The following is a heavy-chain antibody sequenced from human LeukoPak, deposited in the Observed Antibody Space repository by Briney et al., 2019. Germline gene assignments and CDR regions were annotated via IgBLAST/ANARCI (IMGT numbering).Heavy chain of an antibody. CDR3: VKDRWVDH. D-gene: IGHD6-13*01. Sequence: GGSLRLSCSASGFIFSPYAMHWVRQAPGKGLEYVSSISSEGKTTYYADSVKGRFTISRDNSKNTLYLQMSSLRPEDTAVYYCVKDRWVDHWGQGTLVTVSS. CDR2: ISSEGKTT. CDR1: GFIFSPYA. V-gene: IGHV3-64D*06. J-gene: IGHJ4*02.